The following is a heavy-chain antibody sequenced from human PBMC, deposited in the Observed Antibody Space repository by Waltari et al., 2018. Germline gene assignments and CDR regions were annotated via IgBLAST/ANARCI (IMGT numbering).Heavy chain of an antibody. D-gene: IGHD3-16*01. V-gene: IGHV3-73*01. Sequence: EVQLVESGGGLVQPGGSLKLSCAASGFTFSGSAMHWVRQASGKGLEWVGRIRSKANSYATAYAASVKGRFTISRDDSKNTAYLQMNSLKTEDTAVYYCTSLPRKGGYYYGMDVWGQGTTVTVSS. CDR1: GFTFSGSA. CDR3: TSLPRKGGYYYGMDV. CDR2: IRSKANSYAT. J-gene: IGHJ6*02.